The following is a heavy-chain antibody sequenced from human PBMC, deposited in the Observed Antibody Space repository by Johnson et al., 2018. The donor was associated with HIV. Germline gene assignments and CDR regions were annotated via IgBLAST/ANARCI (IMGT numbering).Heavy chain of an antibody. D-gene: IGHD3-10*01. CDR2: IYSGGST. CDR3: ARSPGEADAFDI. V-gene: IGHV3-30*14. CDR1: GFTFSSYA. J-gene: IGHJ3*02. Sequence: QVQLVESGGGVVQPGRSLRLSCAASGFTFSSYAMHWVRQAPGKGLEWVAVIYSGGSTYYADSVTGRFTISRDSSKNTLYLQMNSLRAEDTAMYYCARSPGEADAFDIWGQGTMVTVSS.